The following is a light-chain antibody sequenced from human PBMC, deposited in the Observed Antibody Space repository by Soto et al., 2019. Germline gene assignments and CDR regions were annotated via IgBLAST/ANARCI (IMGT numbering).Light chain of an antibody. CDR2: GTS. J-gene: IGKJ3*01. V-gene: IGKV1-12*02. CDR1: QNINGW. CDR3: QQSDTFPFT. Sequence: DIQMTQSPSSVSASVGDRVTITCRASQNINGWLAWYQQKPGKAPQLLISGTSTLQTGVPSRFSGSASGSDFTLTISSLQPEDFATYFCQQSDTFPFTFGPGTKVDIK.